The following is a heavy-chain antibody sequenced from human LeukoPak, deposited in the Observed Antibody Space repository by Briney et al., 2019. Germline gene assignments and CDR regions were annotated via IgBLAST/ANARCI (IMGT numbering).Heavy chain of an antibody. CDR2: INPNSGGT. Sequence: ASVKVSCKASGYTFTSYYMHWVRQAPGQGLEWMGWINPNSGGTNYAQKFQGRVTMTRDTSISTAYMELSRLRSDDTAVYYCARVSGSYYYYYYYMDVWGKGTTVTVSS. CDR3: ARVSGSYYYYYYYMDV. V-gene: IGHV1-2*02. CDR1: GYTFTSYY. J-gene: IGHJ6*03. D-gene: IGHD1-26*01.